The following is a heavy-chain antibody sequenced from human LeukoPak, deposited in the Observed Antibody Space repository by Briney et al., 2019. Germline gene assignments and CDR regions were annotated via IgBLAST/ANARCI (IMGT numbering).Heavy chain of an antibody. Sequence: SWVRQPPGKGLEWIGYIYYSGSTYYNPSLKSRVTISVDTSKNEFSLKLSSVIAADTAVYYCARDQNYGSGSYPEYWGQGTLVTVSS. V-gene: IGHV4-30-4*08. D-gene: IGHD3-10*01. CDR3: ARDQNYGSGSYPEY. CDR2: IYYSGST. J-gene: IGHJ4*02.